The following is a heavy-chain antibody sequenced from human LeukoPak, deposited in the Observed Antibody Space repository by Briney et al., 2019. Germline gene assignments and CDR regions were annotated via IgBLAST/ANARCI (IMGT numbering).Heavy chain of an antibody. D-gene: IGHD3/OR15-3a*01. CDR3: ARLDDLWTGGPSGFLYYMDV. Sequence: GGSLTLSCTASAFTFGSYWTRSVRQAPGEGLEWVATIKKDGSEKYHVASVKGRFTISRENAKKSQYLQMNSLRAEDTAVYFCARLDDLWTGGPSGFLYYMDVWGNGTTVIVSS. CDR2: IKKDGSEK. CDR1: AFTFGSYW. J-gene: IGHJ6*03. V-gene: IGHV3-7*01.